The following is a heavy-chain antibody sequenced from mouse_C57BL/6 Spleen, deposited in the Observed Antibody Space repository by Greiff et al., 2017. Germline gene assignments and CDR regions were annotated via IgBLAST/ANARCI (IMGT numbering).Heavy chain of an antibody. Sequence: QVHVKQSGAELAKPGASVKLSCKASGYTFTSYWMHWVKQRPGQGLEWIGYINPSSGYTKYNQKFKDKATLTADKSSSTAYMQLSSLTYEDSAVYYCARWDDGYYFDYWGQGTTLTVSS. CDR1: GYTFTSYW. J-gene: IGHJ2*01. CDR3: ARWDDGYYFDY. D-gene: IGHD4-1*01. CDR2: INPSSGYT. V-gene: IGHV1-7*01.